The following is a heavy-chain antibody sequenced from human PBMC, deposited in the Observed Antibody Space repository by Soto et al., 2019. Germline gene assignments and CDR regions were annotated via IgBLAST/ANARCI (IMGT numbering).Heavy chain of an antibody. D-gene: IGHD3-10*01. CDR1: GGSFSGYY. CDR3: ARSHTMVRGVRKKYNWFDP. J-gene: IGHJ5*02. CDR2: INHSGST. Sequence: WETLSPRCAVYGGSFSGYYWRWILQPPGKGLEWIGEINHSGSTNYNPSLNSRVTISVDTSKNQFSLKLSSVTAADTAVYYCARSHTMVRGVRKKYNWFDPWGQGTLVTVSS. V-gene: IGHV4-34*01.